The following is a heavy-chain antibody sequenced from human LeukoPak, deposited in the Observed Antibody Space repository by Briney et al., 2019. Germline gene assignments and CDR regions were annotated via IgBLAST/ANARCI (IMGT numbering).Heavy chain of an antibody. J-gene: IGHJ3*02. CDR3: AREQYYDYVWGSYRDAFDI. Sequence: PGGSLRLSCAASGFTFSSYGMSWVRQAPGKGLEWVATIRQDGSQKYYVDSVKGRFTISRDNAKNSLYLQLNSLRAEDTAVYYCAREQYYDYVWGSYRDAFDIWGQGTMVTVSS. CDR2: IRQDGSQK. V-gene: IGHV3-7*01. D-gene: IGHD3-16*02. CDR1: GFTFSSYG.